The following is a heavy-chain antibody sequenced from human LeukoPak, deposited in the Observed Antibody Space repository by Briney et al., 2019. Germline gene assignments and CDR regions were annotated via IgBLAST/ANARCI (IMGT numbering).Heavy chain of an antibody. V-gene: IGHV1-2*02. CDR3: ARGSMIVVVGGYFDY. Sequence: ASVKVSCKASGYTFTGYYMHWVRQAPGQGLEWMGWINPNSGGTNYAQKFQGRVTMTRDTSISTAYMELSRLRSDDTAVYHCARGSMIVVVGGYFDYWGQGTLVTVSS. CDR2: INPNSGGT. D-gene: IGHD3-22*01. J-gene: IGHJ4*02. CDR1: GYTFTGYY.